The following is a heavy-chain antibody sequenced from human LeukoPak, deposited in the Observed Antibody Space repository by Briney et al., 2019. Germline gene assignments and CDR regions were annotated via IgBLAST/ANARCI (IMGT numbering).Heavy chain of an antibody. CDR3: AKDEARCGEMSAFDI. CDR2: IRYDGSNK. V-gene: IGHV3-30*02. J-gene: IGHJ3*02. CDR1: GFTFSSYG. D-gene: IGHD3-10*01. Sequence: PGGSLRLSCAASGFTFSSYGMHWVRQAPGKGLEWVAFIRYDGSNKYYADSVKGRFTISRDNSKNTLYLQMDSLRAEDTAVYYCAKDEARCGEMSAFDIWGQGTMVTVSS.